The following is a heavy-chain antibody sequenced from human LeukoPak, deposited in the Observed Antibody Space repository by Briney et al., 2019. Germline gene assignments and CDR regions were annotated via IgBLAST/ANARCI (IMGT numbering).Heavy chain of an antibody. D-gene: IGHD2-15*01. Sequence: ASVKVSCKVSGYTLTELSMHWVRQAPGKGLEWMGGFDPEDGETIYAQKFQGRVTMTEDTSTDTAYMELSSLRSEGTAVYYCATYLVSIGYCSGGSCYRSFDPWGRGTLVTVSS. CDR3: ATYLVSIGYCSGGSCYRSFDP. CDR2: FDPEDGET. J-gene: IGHJ5*02. V-gene: IGHV1-24*01. CDR1: GYTLTELS.